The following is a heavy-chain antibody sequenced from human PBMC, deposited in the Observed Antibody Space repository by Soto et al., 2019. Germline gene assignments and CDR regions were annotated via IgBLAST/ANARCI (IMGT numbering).Heavy chain of an antibody. CDR1: GGSISSYY. CDR2: IYYSGDT. Sequence: SETLSLTCTVSGGSISSYYWNWIRQPPGKGLEWIGNIYYSGDTNYNPSLKSRVTISVDTSKSQFSLRLSSVTAADTAVYYCARGLYYDILTGYYTFDYWGQGALVTVSS. CDR3: ARGLYYDILTGYYTFDY. J-gene: IGHJ4*02. D-gene: IGHD3-9*01. V-gene: IGHV4-59*01.